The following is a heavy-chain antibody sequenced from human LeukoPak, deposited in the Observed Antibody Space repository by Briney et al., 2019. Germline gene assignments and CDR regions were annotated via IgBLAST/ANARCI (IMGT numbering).Heavy chain of an antibody. CDR1: GFTVSSNY. J-gene: IGHJ4*02. Sequence: PGGSLRLSCAASGFTVSSNYMSWVRQAPGKGLEWVSVIYSGGSTYYADSVKGRFTISRDNSKNTLYLQMNSLRAEDTAVYYCAKSSGDLLLWFGESTYYFDYWGQGTLVTVSS. V-gene: IGHV3-53*01. D-gene: IGHD3-10*01. CDR3: AKSSGDLLLWFGESTYYFDY. CDR2: IYSGGST.